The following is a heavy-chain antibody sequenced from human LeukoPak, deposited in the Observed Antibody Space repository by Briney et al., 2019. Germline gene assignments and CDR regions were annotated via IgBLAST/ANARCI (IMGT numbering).Heavy chain of an antibody. CDR1: GGTFSSYA. CDR2: IIPIVGTA. Sequence: SVTVSFKASGGTFSSYAISWVRQAPGQGVEWMGGIIPIVGTANYAQKFQGRVTITADKSTSTAYMELSSLRSEDTAVYYCARDYGDYQLDYWGQGTLVTVSS. J-gene: IGHJ4*02. D-gene: IGHD4-17*01. CDR3: ARDYGDYQLDY. V-gene: IGHV1-69*06.